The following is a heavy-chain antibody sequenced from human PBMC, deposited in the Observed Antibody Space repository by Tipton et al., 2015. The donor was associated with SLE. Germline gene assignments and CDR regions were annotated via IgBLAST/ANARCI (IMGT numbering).Heavy chain of an antibody. CDR3: TRRAARPPYFDY. CDR2: IRSKAYGGTT. J-gene: IGHJ4*02. Sequence: SLRLSCTASGFTFGDYGMTWVRQAPGKGLEWGGFIRSKAYGGTTEYAASVKGRFTISRDDSKSIAYLQMNSLKTEDTAVYYCTRRAARPPYFDYWGQGTLVTVSS. V-gene: IGHV3-49*04. D-gene: IGHD6-6*01. CDR1: GFTFGDYG.